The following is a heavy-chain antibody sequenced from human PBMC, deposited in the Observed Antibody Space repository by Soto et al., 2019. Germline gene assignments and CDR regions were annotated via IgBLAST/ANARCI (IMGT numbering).Heavy chain of an antibody. D-gene: IGHD2-15*01. Sequence: QVQLVQSGAEVKKPGSSVKVSCKASGGTFSSYAISWVRQAPGQGLEWMGGIIPIFGTANYAQKFQGRVTITADESTSTADRELSSLRSEDTAVYYCARGYCSGGSCYNWFDPWGQGTLVTVSS. V-gene: IGHV1-69*01. CDR1: GGTFSSYA. CDR3: ARGYCSGGSCYNWFDP. J-gene: IGHJ5*02. CDR2: IIPIFGTA.